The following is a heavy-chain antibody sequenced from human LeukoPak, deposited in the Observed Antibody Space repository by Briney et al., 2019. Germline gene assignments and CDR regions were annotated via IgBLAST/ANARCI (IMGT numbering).Heavy chain of an antibody. CDR1: GFIVSSNF. D-gene: IGHD3-10*01. V-gene: IGHV3-53*01. CDR2: MYYTGTT. Sequence: GGSLRLSCGASGFIVSSNFMTWVRQSPGKRLEWVSIMYYTGTTHYADSVKGRFTIPRDNSKNTVYLQMNSLRDDDTAVYYCARARGVGELFFESWGQGTLVTVSS. J-gene: IGHJ4*02. CDR3: ARARGVGELFFES.